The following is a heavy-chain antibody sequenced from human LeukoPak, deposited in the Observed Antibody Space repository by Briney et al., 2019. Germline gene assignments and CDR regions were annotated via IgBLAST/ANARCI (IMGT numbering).Heavy chain of an antibody. CDR2: INHSGST. J-gene: IGHJ5*02. D-gene: IGHD3-10*01. Sequence: SETLSLTCAVYGGSFSGYYWSWIRQPPGKGLEWIGEINHSGSTNYNPSLKSRVTISVDTSKNQFSLKLSSVTAADTAVYYCARWIPFYNALFFDPWGQGTLVTVSS. CDR1: GGSFSGYY. CDR3: ARWIPFYNALFFDP. V-gene: IGHV4-34*01.